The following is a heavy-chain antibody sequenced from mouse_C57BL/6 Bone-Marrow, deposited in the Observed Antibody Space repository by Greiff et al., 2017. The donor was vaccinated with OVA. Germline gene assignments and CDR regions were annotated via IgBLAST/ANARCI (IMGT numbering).Heavy chain of an antibody. CDR2: ISYDGSN. CDR1: GYSITSGYY. CDR3: AREGYGSYHFDY. Sequence: EVKLQESGPGLVKPSQSLSLTCSVTGYSITSGYYWNWIRQFPGNKLEWMGYISYDGSNNYNPSLKNRISITRDTSKNQFFLKLNSVTTEDTATYYCAREGYGSYHFDYWGQGTTLTVSS. J-gene: IGHJ2*01. D-gene: IGHD1-2*01. V-gene: IGHV3-6*01.